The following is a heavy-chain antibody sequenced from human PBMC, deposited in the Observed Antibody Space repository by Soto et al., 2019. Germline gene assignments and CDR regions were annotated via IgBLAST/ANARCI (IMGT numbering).Heavy chain of an antibody. Sequence: EVQVVESGGGLVQPGGSLRLSCAASGFTVSNNAMTWVRQAPGKGLECVSVIYSGGGTHYADSVKGRFTISRDNSKNTLSLQMNSLRAEDTALYYCASRAVTTMRNAFDIWGQGTMVTVSS. D-gene: IGHD4-17*01. CDR1: GFTVSNNA. CDR3: ASRAVTTMRNAFDI. V-gene: IGHV3-66*01. CDR2: IYSGGGT. J-gene: IGHJ3*02.